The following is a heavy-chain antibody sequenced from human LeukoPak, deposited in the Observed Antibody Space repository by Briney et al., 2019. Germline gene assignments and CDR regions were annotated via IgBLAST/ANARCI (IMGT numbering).Heavy chain of an antibody. Sequence: GGSLRLSCAASGFTFSRYWMHWVRQAPGKGLVWVSRIKTDGSSTSYADSVKGRFTISRDNAKNTLYLQMNSLRAEDTAVYYCARDSSPDSWGQGTLVTVSS. V-gene: IGHV3-74*01. J-gene: IGHJ4*02. D-gene: IGHD6-13*01. CDR1: GFTFSRYW. CDR2: IKTDGSST. CDR3: ARDSSPDS.